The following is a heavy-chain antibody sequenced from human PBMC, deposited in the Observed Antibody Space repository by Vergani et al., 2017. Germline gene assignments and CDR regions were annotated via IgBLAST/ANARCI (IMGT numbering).Heavy chain of an antibody. CDR2: IYYSGST. J-gene: IGHJ6*02. D-gene: IGHD5-18*01. CDR1: GGSISSYY. CDR3: ARERVYSYGYYYYYYGMDV. V-gene: IGHV4-59*01. Sequence: QVQLQESGPGLVKPSETLSLTCTVSGGSISSYYWSWIRQPPGKGLEWIGYIYYSGSTNYNPSLKSRVTISVDTSKNQFSLKLSSVTAADTAVYYCARERVYSYGYYYYYYGMDVWGQGTTVTVSS.